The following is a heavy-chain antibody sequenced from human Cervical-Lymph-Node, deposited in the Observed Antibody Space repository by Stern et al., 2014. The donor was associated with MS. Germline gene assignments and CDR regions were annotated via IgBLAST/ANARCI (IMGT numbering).Heavy chain of an antibody. Sequence: EVQLVQSGAEVRTPGDSLKISCKISGYRFINNWLAWVRQVPGQGLEWIGLIYPSDSDVRYSPSFQGHVSISVDKSISTAYLQWNSLKASDTGVYYCARWSVACDSWGQGALITVSS. CDR3: ARWSVACDS. CDR2: IYPSDSDV. CDR1: GYRFINNW. V-gene: IGHV5-51*03. J-gene: IGHJ4*02.